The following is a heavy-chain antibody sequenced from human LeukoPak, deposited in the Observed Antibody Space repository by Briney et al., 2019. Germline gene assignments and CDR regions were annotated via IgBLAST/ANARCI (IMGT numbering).Heavy chain of an antibody. CDR1: GGSFSGYY. D-gene: IGHD6-13*01. CDR2: INHSGGT. Sequence: SETLSLTCAVYGGSFSGYYWSWIRQPPGKGREWVGEINHSGGTHYNTSPKSRVTISVDTSKNQSSLKLSSVTAAATAVYYCARWYARQPNSDYWGQGTLVTVSS. J-gene: IGHJ4*02. V-gene: IGHV4-34*01. CDR3: ARWYARQPNSDY.